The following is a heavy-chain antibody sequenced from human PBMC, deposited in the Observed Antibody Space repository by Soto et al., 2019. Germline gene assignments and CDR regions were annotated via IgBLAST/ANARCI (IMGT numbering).Heavy chain of an antibody. CDR3: VRDRRIYYSDPHDEFVASDYEV. J-gene: IGHJ3*01. CDR1: GGIFGSHG. CDR2: FIPIFRTR. D-gene: IGHD3-22*01. Sequence: QVQLIQSEAEVKKPGSSVRVSCTASGGIFGSHGFSWVRQAHGQRLEWVGGFIPIFRTRTYTEKFQARVRLAADESTNTVYLDLSSLTSEDTAVYYCVRDRRIYYSDPHDEFVASDYEVWGQGTMVSVSS. V-gene: IGHV1-69*01.